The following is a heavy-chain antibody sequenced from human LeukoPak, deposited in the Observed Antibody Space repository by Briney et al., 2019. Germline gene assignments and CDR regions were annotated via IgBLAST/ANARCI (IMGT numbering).Heavy chain of an antibody. J-gene: IGHJ5*02. CDR3: ARWTLSSGYYSNWFDP. CDR1: GYTFTSYD. Sequence: SVKVSCKASGYTFTSYDINWVRQAPGQGLEWMGGIIPIFGTANYAQKFQGRVTITADESTSTAYMELSSLRSEDTAVYYCARWTLSSGYYSNWFDPWGQGTLVTVSS. D-gene: IGHD3-22*01. CDR2: IIPIFGTA. V-gene: IGHV1-69*13.